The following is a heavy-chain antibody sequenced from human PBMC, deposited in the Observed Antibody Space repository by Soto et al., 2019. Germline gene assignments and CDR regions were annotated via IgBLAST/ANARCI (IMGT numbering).Heavy chain of an antibody. J-gene: IGHJ4*02. CDR2: ISGSGGST. CDR3: AKPKLYDFWSGYFDY. D-gene: IGHD3-3*01. Sequence: GGSLRLSCAASGFTFSSYAMSWVRQAPGKGLEWVSAISGSGGSTYYADSVKGRFTISRDNSKNTLYLQMNSLRAEDTAVYYCAKPKLYDFWSGYFDYWGQGALVTVSS. CDR1: GFTFSSYA. V-gene: IGHV3-23*01.